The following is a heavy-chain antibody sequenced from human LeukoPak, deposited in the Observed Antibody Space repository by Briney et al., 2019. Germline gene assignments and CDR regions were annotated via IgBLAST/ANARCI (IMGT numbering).Heavy chain of an antibody. CDR2: INHSGST. CDR1: GGSFSGYY. J-gene: IGHJ4*02. CDR3: ARGSNRYYFDY. Sequence: SETLSLTCAVYGGSFSGYYWSWIRQPPGKGLECIGEINHSGSTNYNPSLKSRVTISVDTSKNQFSLKLSSVTAADTAVYYCARGSNRYYFDYWGQGTLVTVSS. V-gene: IGHV4-34*01.